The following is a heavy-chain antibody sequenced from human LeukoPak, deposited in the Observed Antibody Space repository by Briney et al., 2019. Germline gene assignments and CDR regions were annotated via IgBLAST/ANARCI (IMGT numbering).Heavy chain of an antibody. D-gene: IGHD3-10*01. J-gene: IGHJ4*02. Sequence: SETLSLTCTVSGGSISSGGYYWSWIRQPPGKGLEWIGSIYYSGSTYYNPSLKSRVTISVDTSKNQFSLKLSSVTAADTAVYYCAREPMVRGTPLDYWGQGTLVTVSS. CDR1: GGSISSGGYY. CDR3: AREPMVRGTPLDY. CDR2: IYYSGST. V-gene: IGHV4-39*07.